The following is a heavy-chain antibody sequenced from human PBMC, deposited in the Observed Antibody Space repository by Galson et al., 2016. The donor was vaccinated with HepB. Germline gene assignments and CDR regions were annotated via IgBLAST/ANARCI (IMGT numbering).Heavy chain of an antibody. V-gene: IGHV3-9*01. CDR2: ISWNSGSV. CDR3: AKVIPSYYYHSSGHWYFDL. D-gene: IGHD3-22*01. CDR1: GFTFDDYA. J-gene: IGHJ2*01. Sequence: SLRLSCAASGFTFDDYAMHWVRQAPGQGLEWVSGISWNSGSVNYADSVKGRFTISRDNAKSSLYLQMNSLRAEDTALYYCAKVIPSYYYHSSGHWYFDLWGRGTLVTVSS.